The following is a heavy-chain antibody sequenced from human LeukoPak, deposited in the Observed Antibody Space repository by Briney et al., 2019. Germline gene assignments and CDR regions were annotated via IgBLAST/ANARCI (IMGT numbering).Heavy chain of an antibody. D-gene: IGHD5-18*01. J-gene: IGHJ4*02. Sequence: SETLSLTCAVYGGSFSGYYWSWIRQPPGKELEWIGEINHSGSTNYNPSLKSRVIISVDTSKNQFSLKLSSVTAADTAVYYCARENGYRYDYWGQGTLVTVSS. CDR3: ARENGYRYDY. V-gene: IGHV4-34*01. CDR1: GGSFSGYY. CDR2: INHSGST.